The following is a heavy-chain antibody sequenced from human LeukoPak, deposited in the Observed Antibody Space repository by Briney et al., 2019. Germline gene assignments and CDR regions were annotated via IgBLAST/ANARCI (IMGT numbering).Heavy chain of an antibody. CDR2: IIPILGIA. J-gene: IGHJ4*02. Sequence: SVKVSCKASGGTFSSYTISWVRQAPGQGREWMGRIIPILGIANYAQKFQGRVTITADKSTSTAYIEPRSLRSDDTAEYYSEKPLVPAAIYIWGEGTLVTVSS. D-gene: IGHD2-2*01. V-gene: IGHV1-69*02. CDR1: GGTFSSYT. CDR3: EKPLVPAAIYI.